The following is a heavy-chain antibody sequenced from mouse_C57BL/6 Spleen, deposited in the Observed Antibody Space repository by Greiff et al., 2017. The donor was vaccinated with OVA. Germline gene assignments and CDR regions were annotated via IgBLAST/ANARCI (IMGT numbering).Heavy chain of an antibody. CDR3: ASSLLPYAMDY. D-gene: IGHD1-2*01. J-gene: IGHJ4*01. CDR1: GFSLTSYG. V-gene: IGHV2-6*01. CDR2: IWGVGST. Sequence: VHLVESGPGLVAPSQSLSITCTVSGFSLTSYGVDWVRQSPGKGLEWLGVIWGVGSTNYNSALKSRLSISKDNSKSQVFLKMNSLQTDDTAMYYCASSLLPYAMDYWGQGTSVTVSS.